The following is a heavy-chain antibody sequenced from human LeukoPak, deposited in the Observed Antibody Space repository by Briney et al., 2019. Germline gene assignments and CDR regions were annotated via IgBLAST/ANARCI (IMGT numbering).Heavy chain of an antibody. CDR3: ARYGHSPFFDY. J-gene: IGHJ4*02. Sequence: PSETLSLTCSVSGGSIASSSYYWGWIRQPPGKGLEWIGSIYHSGSTYYNPSLKSRVTISVDTSKNQFSLKLSSVTAADTAVYFCARYGHSPFFDYWGQGTLVIVSS. CDR2: IYHSGST. D-gene: IGHD4-17*01. V-gene: IGHV4-39*07. CDR1: GGSIASSSYY.